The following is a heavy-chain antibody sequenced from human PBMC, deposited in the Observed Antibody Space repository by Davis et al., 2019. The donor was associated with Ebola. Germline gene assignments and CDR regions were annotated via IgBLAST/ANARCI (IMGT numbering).Heavy chain of an antibody. J-gene: IGHJ4*02. Sequence: SVKVSCKASGGTFSSYAISWVRQAPGQGLEWMGRIIPILGIANYAQKFQGRVTMTEDTSTDTAYMELSSLRSEDTAVYYCATADGRFLEWLSFDYWGQGTLVTVSS. CDR3: ATADGRFLEWLSFDY. V-gene: IGHV1-69*04. CDR2: IIPILGIA. D-gene: IGHD3-3*01. CDR1: GGTFSSYA.